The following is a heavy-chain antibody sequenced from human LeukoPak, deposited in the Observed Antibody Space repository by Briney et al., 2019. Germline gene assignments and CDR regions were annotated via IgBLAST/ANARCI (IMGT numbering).Heavy chain of an antibody. CDR3: ARPQWELMFENAFDI. Sequence: SETLSLTCSVSGGSISLSYYYWGWIRQPPGKGLEWIGSIYYSGSTYYNPSLKSRVTISVDTSKNQFSLKLSSVTAADTAVYYCARPQWELMFENAFDIWGQGTMVTVSS. CDR2: IYYSGST. CDR1: GGSISLSYYY. V-gene: IGHV4-39*01. J-gene: IGHJ3*02. D-gene: IGHD1-26*01.